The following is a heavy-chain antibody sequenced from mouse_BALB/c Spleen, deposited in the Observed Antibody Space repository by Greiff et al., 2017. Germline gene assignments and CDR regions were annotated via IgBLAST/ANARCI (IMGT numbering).Heavy chain of an antibody. J-gene: IGHJ4*01. CDR3: ARSRARDYAMDY. CDR2: ISSGSSTI. Sequence: EVQLVESGGGLVQPGGSRKLSCAASGFTFSSFGMHWVRQAPEKGLEWVAYISSGSSTIYYADTVTGRFTISRDNPKNTLFLQMTILRSEDTAMYYCARSRARDYAMDYWGQGTSVTVSS. CDR1: GFTFSSFG. V-gene: IGHV5-17*02.